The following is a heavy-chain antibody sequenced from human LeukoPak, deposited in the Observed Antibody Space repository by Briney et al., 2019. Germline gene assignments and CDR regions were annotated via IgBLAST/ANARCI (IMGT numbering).Heavy chain of an antibody. CDR1: GFTFSSYS. Sequence: GGSLRLSCAASGFTFSSYSMNWVREAPGKRLEGVSSISSTHSYIYYADTVKGRFTISRDNAKNSLYLQMNSLRAEDAAVYSCARTGWPAAYYFDYWGQGTLVTVSS. V-gene: IGHV3-21*01. CDR2: ISSTHSYI. D-gene: IGHD6-19*01. J-gene: IGHJ4*02. CDR3: ARTGWPAAYYFDY.